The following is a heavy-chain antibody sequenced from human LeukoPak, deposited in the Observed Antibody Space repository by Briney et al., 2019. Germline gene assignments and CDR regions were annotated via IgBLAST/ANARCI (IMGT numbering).Heavy chain of an antibody. D-gene: IGHD3-10*01. J-gene: IGHJ4*02. Sequence: ASVKVSCKASGYTFTGYYMHWVRQAPGQGLEWMGRINPNSGGTNYAQKFQGRVTMTRDTSISTAYMELSRLRSDDTAVYYCARDFVVRGVRKSSFDYWGQGTLVTVSS. V-gene: IGHV1-2*06. CDR2: INPNSGGT. CDR3: ARDFVVRGVRKSSFDY. CDR1: GYTFTGYY.